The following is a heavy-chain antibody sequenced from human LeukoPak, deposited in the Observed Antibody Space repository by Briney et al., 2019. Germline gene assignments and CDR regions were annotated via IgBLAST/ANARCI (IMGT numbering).Heavy chain of an antibody. CDR2: IWYDGSNK. D-gene: IGHD6-19*01. J-gene: IGHJ4*02. Sequence: GGSLRLSCAASGFTFSRHALHGVRPAPRKGLEGVAVIWYDGSNKYYADAVKGRSTISRDNFKKTLYLELNIPEADKPAVYYFAKVTDSCGYFPSDYWGQGTLVTVSS. V-gene: IGHV3-33*06. CDR3: AKVTDSCGYFPSDY. CDR1: GFTFSRHA.